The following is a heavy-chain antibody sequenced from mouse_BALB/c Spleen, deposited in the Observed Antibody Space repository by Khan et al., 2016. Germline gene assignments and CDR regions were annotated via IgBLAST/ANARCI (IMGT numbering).Heavy chain of an antibody. V-gene: IGHV9-2-1*01. CDR1: GYTFTDYS. CDR2: INTETGEP. J-gene: IGHJ4*01. CDR3: ARSTVVARNYYAMGY. Sequence: QIQLVQSGPELKKPGETVKISCKASGYTFTDYSMHWVKQAPGKGLKWMGWINTETGEPTYADDFKGRFAFSLETSASTAYLEINNLKHEDTSTYFCARSTVVARNYYAMGYWGQGTSVTVSS. D-gene: IGHD1-1*01.